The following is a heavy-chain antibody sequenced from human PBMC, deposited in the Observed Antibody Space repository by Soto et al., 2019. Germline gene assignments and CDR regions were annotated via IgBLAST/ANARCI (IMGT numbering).Heavy chain of an antibody. Sequence: GGSLRLSCAASGVTFSDYYMSWIRQAPGKGLEWVSGISGSGISTHYADSVKGRFTVSRDNSKNTLYLQMNSLRAEDTAVYNCAKEPVGPDWYFDLWGRGTLVTVSS. J-gene: IGHJ2*01. CDR2: ISGSGIST. CDR3: AKEPVGPDWYFDL. V-gene: IGHV3-23*01. CDR1: GVTFSDYY.